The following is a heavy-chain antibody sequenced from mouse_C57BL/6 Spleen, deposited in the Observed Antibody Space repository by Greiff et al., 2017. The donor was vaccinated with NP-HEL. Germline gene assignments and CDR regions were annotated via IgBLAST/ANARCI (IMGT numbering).Heavy chain of an antibody. J-gene: IGHJ1*03. CDR1: GYTFTDYN. D-gene: IGHD2-2*01. CDR2: INPNNGGT. CDR3: ARNSYGYDWYFDV. Sequence: VQLQQSGPELVKPGASVKIPCKASGYTFTDYNMDWVKQSHGKSLEWIGDINPNNGGTIYNQKFKGKATLTVDKSSSTAYMELRSLTSEDTAVYYCARNSYGYDWYFDVWGTGTTVTVSS. V-gene: IGHV1-18*01.